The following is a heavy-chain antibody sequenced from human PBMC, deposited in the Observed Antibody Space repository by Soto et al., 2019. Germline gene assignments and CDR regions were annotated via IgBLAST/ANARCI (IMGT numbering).Heavy chain of an antibody. CDR1: GYTFTGYY. Sequence: QVQLVQSGAEVKKPGASVKVSCKASGYTFTGYYMHWVRQAPGQGLEWMGWINPNSGGTNYAQKFQGRVTMTRDTSISTAYMELSRLRSDDTAVYYCARDKGFYYYDRSGYSTWGQGTLVTVSS. V-gene: IGHV1-2*02. D-gene: IGHD3-22*01. CDR2: INPNSGGT. CDR3: ARDKGFYYYDRSGYST. J-gene: IGHJ5*02.